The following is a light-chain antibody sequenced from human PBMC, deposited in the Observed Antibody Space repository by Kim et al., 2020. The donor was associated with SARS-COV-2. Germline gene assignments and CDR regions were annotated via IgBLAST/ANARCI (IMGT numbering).Light chain of an antibody. V-gene: IGLV1-47*01. CDR2: RNN. CDR1: SSNIGRNY. CDR3: AAWDDSLRGPSSL. Sequence: QSVLTQPPSASGTPGQRVTISCSGSSSNIGRNYVYWYQQFPGTAPKLLIYRNNHSPSGVPDRCSGSKSGTSASLAISGLRSEDEADYYCAAWDDSLRGPSSLFGGGTQLTVL. J-gene: IGLJ7*01.